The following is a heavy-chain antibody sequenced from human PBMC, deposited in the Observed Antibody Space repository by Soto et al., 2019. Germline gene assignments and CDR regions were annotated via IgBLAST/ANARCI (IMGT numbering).Heavy chain of an antibody. J-gene: IGHJ4*02. CDR1: GGTFNKYA. V-gene: IGHV1-69*13. CDR2: IIPLFGTA. Sequence: SVKVSCKASGGTFNKYAIDWVRQAPGQGLEWMGGIIPLFGTANYAQKFRGRVTITADEAASTAYMELSSLRSEDTAVYYCARQFDYDTSGYYYAYWGQGTLVTVSS. D-gene: IGHD3-22*01. CDR3: ARQFDYDTSGYYYAY.